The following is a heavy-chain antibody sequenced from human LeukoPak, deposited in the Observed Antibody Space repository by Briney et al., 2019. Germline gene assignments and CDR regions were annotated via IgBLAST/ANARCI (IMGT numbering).Heavy chain of an antibody. CDR3: ARDGIVAVPAAPPPDYYGMDV. J-gene: IGHJ6*02. V-gene: IGHV1-69*13. D-gene: IGHD2-2*01. Sequence: SVKVSCKASGGTFSSYAISWVRQAPGQGLEWMGGIIPIFGTANYAQKFQGRVTITADESTSTAYTELSSLRSEDTAVYYCARDGIVAVPAAPPPDYYGMDVWGQGTTVTVSS. CDR2: IIPIFGTA. CDR1: GGTFSSYA.